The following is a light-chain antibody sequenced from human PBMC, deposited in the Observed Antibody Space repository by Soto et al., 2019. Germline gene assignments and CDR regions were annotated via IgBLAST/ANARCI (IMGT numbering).Light chain of an antibody. Sequence: DIQMTQSPSSLSASVGDRVTITCRASPSISSYLNWYQQKPGKAPKLLIYAASSLQSGVPSRFSGSGSGTDFTPTISSLQPEDFATYYCQQSYSTLPWTFGQGTKVDIK. CDR2: AAS. CDR3: QQSYSTLPWT. J-gene: IGKJ1*01. CDR1: PSISSY. V-gene: IGKV1-39*01.